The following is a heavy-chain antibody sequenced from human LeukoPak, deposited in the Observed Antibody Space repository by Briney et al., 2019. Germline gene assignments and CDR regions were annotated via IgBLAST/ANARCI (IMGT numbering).Heavy chain of an antibody. D-gene: IGHD2-15*01. CDR1: GYTFTSYG. Sequence: GASVKVSCKASGYTFTSYGISWVRQAPGQGLEWMGWISTYNGNTNYAQKFQGRVTITRDTSASTAYMELSSLRSEDTAVYYCARVWDVVVVADPYDAFDIWGQGTMVTVSS. CDR3: ARVWDVVVVADPYDAFDI. CDR2: ISTYNGNT. J-gene: IGHJ3*02. V-gene: IGHV1-18*01.